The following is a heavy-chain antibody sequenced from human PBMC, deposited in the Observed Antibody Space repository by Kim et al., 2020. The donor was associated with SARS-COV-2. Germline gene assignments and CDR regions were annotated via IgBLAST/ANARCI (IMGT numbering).Heavy chain of an antibody. CDR1: GFTFSSYA. Sequence: GGSLRLSCAASGFTFSSYAMSWVRQAPGKGLEWVSAISGSGGSTYYADSVKGRFTISRDNSKNTLYLQMNSLRAEDTAVYYCAKTYTLWYSSSWYYFDYWGQGTLVTVSS. V-gene: IGHV3-23*01. J-gene: IGHJ4*02. CDR3: AKTYTLWYSSSWYYFDY. CDR2: ISGSGGST. D-gene: IGHD6-13*01.